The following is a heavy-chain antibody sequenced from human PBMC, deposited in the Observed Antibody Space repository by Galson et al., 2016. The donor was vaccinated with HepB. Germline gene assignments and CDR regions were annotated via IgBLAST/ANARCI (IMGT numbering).Heavy chain of an antibody. Sequence: TLSLTCTVSGGSISSLGHYGTWIRQNPEKGLQWIGYMCYSGNAHYNPSLKSRVIISIDTSKNQFSLKLSSVTAADTAVYFCARSNYHDTSRAFDIWGQGTVITVSS. V-gene: IGHV4-31*03. CDR2: MCYSGNA. CDR1: GGSISSLGHY. CDR3: ARSNYHDTSRAFDI. D-gene: IGHD3-22*01. J-gene: IGHJ3*02.